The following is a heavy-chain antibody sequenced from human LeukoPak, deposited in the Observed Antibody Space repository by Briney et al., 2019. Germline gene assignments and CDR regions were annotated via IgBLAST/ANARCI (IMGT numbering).Heavy chain of an antibody. D-gene: IGHD2-15*01. CDR3: ASMDVVVVVAVDY. V-gene: IGHV4-39*01. Sequence: SETLSLTCTVSGGSISSNSYYWGWVRQPPGKGLEWIGSIFYSGTTYYNPSLKSRVTISVDTSKNQFSLKLSSVTAADTAVYYCASMDVVVVVAVDYWGQGALVTVSS. J-gene: IGHJ4*02. CDR1: GGSISSNSYY. CDR2: IFYSGTT.